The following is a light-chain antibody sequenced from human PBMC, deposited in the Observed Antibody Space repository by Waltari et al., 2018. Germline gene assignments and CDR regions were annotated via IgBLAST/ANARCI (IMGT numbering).Light chain of an antibody. Sequence: EIVMTQSPATLSVSPGERATLSCRASQSVSSNLAWYQQKPGQAPRLLIHGASTRATGIPARFSGSGSGTEFTLTISSLQSEDFAVYYCQQYNNWPRRTFGQGTKLEIK. CDR2: GAS. CDR1: QSVSSN. CDR3: QQYNNWPRRT. V-gene: IGKV3-15*01. J-gene: IGKJ2*01.